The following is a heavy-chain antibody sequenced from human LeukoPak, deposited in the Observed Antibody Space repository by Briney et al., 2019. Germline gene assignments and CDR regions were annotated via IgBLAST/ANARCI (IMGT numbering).Heavy chain of an antibody. Sequence: GESLKISCKGSGYSFTTYWIGWVRQMPGKGLEWMGIIYPGDSDTRYSPSFQGQVTISADKSISTAYLQWSSLKASDTAMYYCARLAAAGKVNYYYYYMDVWGKGTTVTVSS. V-gene: IGHV5-51*01. D-gene: IGHD6-13*01. CDR3: ARLAAAGKVNYYYYYMDV. J-gene: IGHJ6*03. CDR2: IYPGDSDT. CDR1: GYSFTTYW.